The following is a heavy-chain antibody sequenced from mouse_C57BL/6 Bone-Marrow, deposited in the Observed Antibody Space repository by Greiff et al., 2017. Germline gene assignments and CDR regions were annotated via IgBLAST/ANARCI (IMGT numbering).Heavy chain of an antibody. Sequence: EVQLQQSGPGLVKPSQSLSLTCSVTGYSITSGYYWNWIRQFPGNKLEWMGYISYDGSNNYNPSLKNRISITRDTSKNQFFLKLNSVTTEDTATYYCARRVYHFDYWGQGTTLTVSS. CDR1: GYSITSGYY. J-gene: IGHJ2*01. D-gene: IGHD5-1-1*01. V-gene: IGHV3-6*01. CDR2: ISYDGSN. CDR3: ARRVYHFDY.